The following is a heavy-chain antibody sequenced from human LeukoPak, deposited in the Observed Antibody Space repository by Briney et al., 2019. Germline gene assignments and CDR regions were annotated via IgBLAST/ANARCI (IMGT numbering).Heavy chain of an antibody. Sequence: KPSETLSLTCTVSGGSISSYYWSWIRQPPGKGLEWIGYIYYSGSTNYNPSLKSRVTISVDTSKNQFSLKLSSVTAADTAVYYCAAQIAVAGIDYWGQGTLVTVSS. CDR3: AAQIAVAGIDY. CDR2: IYYSGST. J-gene: IGHJ4*02. V-gene: IGHV4-59*01. CDR1: GGSISSYY. D-gene: IGHD6-19*01.